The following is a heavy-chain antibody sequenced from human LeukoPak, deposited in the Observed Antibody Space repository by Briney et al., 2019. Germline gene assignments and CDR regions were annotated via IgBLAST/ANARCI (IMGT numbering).Heavy chain of an antibody. Sequence: ASVKVSCKASGYTFTGYYMHWVRQAPGQGLEWMGRINPNSGGTNYAQKFQGRVTMTRDTSISTAYMELSRLRSEDTAVYYCARQGPPHDAFDIWGQGTMVTVSS. CDR3: ARQGPPHDAFDI. V-gene: IGHV1-2*06. CDR2: INPNSGGT. CDR1: GYTFTGYY. J-gene: IGHJ3*02.